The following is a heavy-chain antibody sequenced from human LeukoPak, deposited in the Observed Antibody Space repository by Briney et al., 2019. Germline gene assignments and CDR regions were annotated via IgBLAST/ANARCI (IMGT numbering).Heavy chain of an antibody. J-gene: IGHJ4*02. CDR2: IYTSGST. CDR1: GGSISSYY. CDR3: ARHPPAVAGPGYFDY. Sequence: SETLSLTCTVSGGSISSYYWSWIRQPPGKGLEWIGNIYTSGSTNYNPSLKSRVTISVDTSKNQFSLKLSSVTAADTAVYYCARHPPAVAGPGYFDYWGQGTLVTVSS. D-gene: IGHD6-19*01. V-gene: IGHV4-4*09.